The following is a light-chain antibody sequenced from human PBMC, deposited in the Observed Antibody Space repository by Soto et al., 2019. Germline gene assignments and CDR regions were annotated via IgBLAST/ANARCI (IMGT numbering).Light chain of an antibody. J-gene: IGKJ1*01. V-gene: IGKV3-11*01. Sequence: EVVLTQSPATLSLSPGESATLSCRASENVGSYLAWYQQRPDQAPRLVVYRTSTRATGIPARFSGSGSGTDFTLTISSLEPEDFAVYYCQQAGNRPPRTFGQGTKVEIK. CDR2: RTS. CDR1: ENVGSY. CDR3: QQAGNRPPRT.